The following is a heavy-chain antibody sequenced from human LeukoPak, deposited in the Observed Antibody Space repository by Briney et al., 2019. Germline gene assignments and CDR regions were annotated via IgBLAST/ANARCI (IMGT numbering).Heavy chain of an antibody. CDR3: AREGGGFDY. CDR2: IFTSGNT. Sequence: PSETLSLTCTVSGGSISSHSWSWIRQPAGKGLEWIGRIFTSGNTYYNPSLKSRVIMSVDTSKNQFSLKLSSVTAADTAIYYCAREGGGFDYWGQGTLVTVSS. CDR1: GGSISSHS. J-gene: IGHJ4*02. V-gene: IGHV4-4*07. D-gene: IGHD3-16*01.